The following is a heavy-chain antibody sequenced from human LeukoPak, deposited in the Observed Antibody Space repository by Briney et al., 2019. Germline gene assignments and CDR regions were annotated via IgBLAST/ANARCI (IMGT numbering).Heavy chain of an antibody. CDR2: IYYSGST. D-gene: IGHD1-1*01. CDR3: ARDRRSTPYYYYYMDV. CDR1: GGSISSHY. J-gene: IGHJ6*03. V-gene: IGHV4-59*11. Sequence: ASETLSLTCTVSGGSISSHYWSWIRQPPGKGLEWIGYIYYSGSTNYNPSLKSRVTISVDTSKNQFSLKLSSVTAADTAVYYCARDRRSTPYYYYYMDVWGKGTTVTVSS.